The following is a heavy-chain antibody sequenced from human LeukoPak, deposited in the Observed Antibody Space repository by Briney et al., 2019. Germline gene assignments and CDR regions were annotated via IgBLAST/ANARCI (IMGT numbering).Heavy chain of an antibody. Sequence: SETLSLTCTVSGGSISSYYWSWIRQPPGEGLEWIGYIYYSGSTNYNPSLKSRVTISVDTSKNQFSLKLSSVTAADTAVYYCARATLLWFGEFDYWGQGTLVTASS. V-gene: IGHV4-59*01. CDR2: IYYSGST. CDR3: ARATLLWFGEFDY. D-gene: IGHD3-10*01. J-gene: IGHJ4*02. CDR1: GGSISSYY.